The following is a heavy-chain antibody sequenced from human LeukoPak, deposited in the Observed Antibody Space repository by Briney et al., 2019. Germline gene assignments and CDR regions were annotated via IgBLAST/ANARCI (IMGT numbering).Heavy chain of an antibody. V-gene: IGHV1-8*01. J-gene: IGHJ3*02. Sequence: GASVKVSCKASGYTFTRHDVNWVRQATGQGLEWMGWINPNSKNTGYAQKFQGRVTLTTDTSTSTAYMELSSLDSEDTAMYYCARAIPFRYLLGGDYYERSSHGFDIWGQGTMITVSS. CDR3: ARAIPFRYLLGGDYYERSSHGFDI. D-gene: IGHD2-21*02. CDR2: INPNSKNT. CDR1: GYTFTRHD.